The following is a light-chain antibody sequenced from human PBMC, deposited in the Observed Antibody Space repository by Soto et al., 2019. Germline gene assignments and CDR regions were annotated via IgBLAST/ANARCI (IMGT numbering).Light chain of an antibody. CDR3: QQYGSSPRT. CDR2: DAS. V-gene: IGKV3D-20*01. CDR1: QSVSSSY. J-gene: IGKJ1*01. Sequence: EIGVTQSPATPSFSPGEKDTLSRGASQSVSSSYLAWYQQKPGLAPRLLIYDASSRATGIPDRFSGSGSGTDFTLTISRLEPEDFAVYYCQQYGSSPRTFGQGTKADIK.